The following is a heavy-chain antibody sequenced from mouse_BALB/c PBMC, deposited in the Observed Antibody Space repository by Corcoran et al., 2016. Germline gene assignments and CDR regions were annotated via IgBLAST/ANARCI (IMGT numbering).Heavy chain of an antibody. CDR3: ARLGAMVVATPY. V-gene: IGHV9-3-1*01. D-gene: IGHD1-1*01. Sequence: QIQLVQSGTELKKPGETVKISCKDSGYTFTNYGMKWVKQAQGKGLKWIGWINNYPGEPTYADDFNGRFAFSLETSASTAYLQINNLKKEDTATYFCARLGAMVVATPYWGQGTLVTVSA. J-gene: IGHJ3*01. CDR2: INNYPGEP. CDR1: GYTFTNYG.